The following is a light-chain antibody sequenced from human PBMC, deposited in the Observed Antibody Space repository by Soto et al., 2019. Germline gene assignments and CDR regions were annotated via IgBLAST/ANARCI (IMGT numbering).Light chain of an antibody. CDR2: AAS. V-gene: IGKV3-15*01. CDR3: QQYNKWPLT. CDR1: QSVSSN. J-gene: IGKJ4*01. Sequence: EIVMTQSPATLSVSPGERATLSCRASQSVSSNLAWYQQKPGQAPRLLIFAASTRATGIPARFSGSGSGTEFTLNISSLQSEDFAVYYCQQYNKWPLTFGGGTKVEIK.